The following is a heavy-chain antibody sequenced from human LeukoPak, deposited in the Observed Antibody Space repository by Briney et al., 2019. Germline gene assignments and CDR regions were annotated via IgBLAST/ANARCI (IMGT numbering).Heavy chain of an antibody. CDR1: GLTFTNYS. CDR2: ISRSSRYI. CDR3: ALLWGRGSSVNGLVDF. J-gene: IGHJ4*02. D-gene: IGHD5/OR15-5a*01. Sequence: PGGSLRLSCAASGLTFTNYSMNWVRQAPGMGLEWVSSISRSSRYIDYADSVKGRFTISRDNAKNTLYLYMNSLRVEDTAVYYCALLWGRGSSVNGLVDFWGQGTLVTVSS. V-gene: IGHV3-21*01.